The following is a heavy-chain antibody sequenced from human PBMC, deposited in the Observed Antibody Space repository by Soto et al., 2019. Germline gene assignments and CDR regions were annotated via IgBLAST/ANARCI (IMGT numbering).Heavy chain of an antibody. Sequence: ASVKVSCKASGYTFTSYAMHWVRQAPGQRLEWMGWINAGNGNTKYSQKFQGRVTMTTDTSTTTAYMELRSLRSDDTAVYYCARKRSYYDSSGYEYWGQGTQVTVSS. CDR1: GYTFTSYA. J-gene: IGHJ4*02. CDR2: INAGNGNT. CDR3: ARKRSYYDSSGYEY. D-gene: IGHD3-22*01. V-gene: IGHV1-3*01.